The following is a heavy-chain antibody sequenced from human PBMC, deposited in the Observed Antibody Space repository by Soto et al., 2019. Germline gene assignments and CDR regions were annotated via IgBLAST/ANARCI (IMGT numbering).Heavy chain of an antibody. J-gene: IGHJ4*02. CDR3: GPRGAVAPRGY. CDR1: GGSFSAFY. D-gene: IGHD2-15*01. Sequence: QVQLQQWGAGLLKPSETLSLTCAVSGGSFSAFYWTWIRQLPGKGLGWIGEINHIGYTNYNPSLECRVAISVDTSKFQFSLNLRSVTAADTAVYYCGPRGAVAPRGYWGQGTLVTVSS. CDR2: INHIGYT. V-gene: IGHV4-34*02.